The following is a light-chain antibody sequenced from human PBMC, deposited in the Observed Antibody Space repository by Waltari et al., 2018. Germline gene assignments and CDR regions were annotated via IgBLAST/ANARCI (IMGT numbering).Light chain of an antibody. CDR3: TSYTTSTTVL. J-gene: IGLJ3*02. Sequence: QSALTQPASVSGSPGQSITIPCPGTSSDIGGYDFVSWYQQFPGMAPKLMIYEVTNRPSGVSGRFSGSKSGTTASLTISGLQPEDEADYYCTSYTTSTTVLFGGGTKVTVL. V-gene: IGLV2-14*01. CDR2: EVT. CDR1: SSDIGGYDF.